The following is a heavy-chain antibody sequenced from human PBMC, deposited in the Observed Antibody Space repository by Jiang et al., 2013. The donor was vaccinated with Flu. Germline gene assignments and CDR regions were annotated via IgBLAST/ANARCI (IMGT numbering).Heavy chain of an antibody. CDR1: GYTFTSYG. CDR2: ISAYNGNT. D-gene: IGHD3-10*01. CDR3: AAPGSRMPLDY. J-gene: IGHJ4*02. Sequence: GYTFTSYGISWVRQAPGQGLEWMGWISAYNGNTNYAQKLQGRVTMTTDTSTSTAYMELRSLRSDDTAVYYCAAPGSRMPLDYWGQGTLVTVSS. V-gene: IGHV1-18*01.